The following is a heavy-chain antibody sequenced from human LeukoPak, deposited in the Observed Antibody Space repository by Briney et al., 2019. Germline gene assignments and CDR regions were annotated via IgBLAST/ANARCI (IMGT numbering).Heavy chain of an antibody. Sequence: PGGSLRLSCAASGFTFSSYSMNWVRQAPGKGLEWVSAISGSGGSTYYADSVKGRVTISRDNSKNTLSLQMNSLRAEDTALYYCAKDHYYDNPDAFEIWGQGTMVTVSS. V-gene: IGHV3-23*01. J-gene: IGHJ3*02. CDR1: GFTFSSYS. CDR3: AKDHYYDNPDAFEI. D-gene: IGHD3-22*01. CDR2: ISGSGGST.